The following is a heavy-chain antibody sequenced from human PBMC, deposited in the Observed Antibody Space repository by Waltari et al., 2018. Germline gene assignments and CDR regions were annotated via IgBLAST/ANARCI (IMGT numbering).Heavy chain of an antibody. D-gene: IGHD3-10*01. CDR1: GFTFTDYY. CDR3: ARSPDYGDYYGMDV. V-gene: IGHV3-11*04. CDR2: VSPTGTTI. Sequence: QVHLVESGGGFVKPGGSLRLSCTASGFTFTDYYMTWSRQAPGKGLEWLSYVSPTGTTIYYADSVKGRFTSSRDNAKNSVYLQMSSLRAEDTAVYYCARSPDYGDYYGMDVWGQGTTVTVSS. J-gene: IGHJ6*02.